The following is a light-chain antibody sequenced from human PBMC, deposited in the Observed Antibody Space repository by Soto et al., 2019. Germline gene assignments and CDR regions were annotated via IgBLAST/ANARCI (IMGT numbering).Light chain of an antibody. CDR1: QTVSSNY. V-gene: IGKV3D-20*02. Sequence: EIVLTQSPGTLSLSPGERATLSCRASQTVSSNYLAWCQQRPGQAPRLLIFGASNRATGIPARFSGSGSGTDFTLTINSLEPEDFAVYYCQQRSSWPITFGQGTRLEIK. CDR2: GAS. J-gene: IGKJ5*01. CDR3: QQRSSWPIT.